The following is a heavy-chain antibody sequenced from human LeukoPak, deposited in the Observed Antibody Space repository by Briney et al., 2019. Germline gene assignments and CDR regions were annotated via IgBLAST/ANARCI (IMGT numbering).Heavy chain of an antibody. V-gene: IGHV3-7*01. CDR3: ARGRPSNGDLNY. CDR1: GFSFNTYW. J-gene: IGHJ4*02. D-gene: IGHD4-17*01. Sequence: SRGSLRLSCAASGFSFNTYWMTWVRQAPGKGLEWVANIKPDATEKYYVDSVKGRFTISRDNPKNSLSLQMNTLRVEDTAIYYCARGRPSNGDLNYWGQGTLVTVSS. CDR2: IKPDATEK.